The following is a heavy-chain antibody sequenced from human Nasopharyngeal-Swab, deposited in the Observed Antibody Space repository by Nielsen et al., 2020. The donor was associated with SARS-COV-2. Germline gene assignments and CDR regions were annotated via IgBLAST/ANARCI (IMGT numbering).Heavy chain of an antibody. Sequence: WIRQPPGKGLEWVAVISYDGSNKYYADSVKGRFTISRDNSKNTLYPQMNSLRAEDAAVYYCARDLILTGSAFFDYWGQGTLVTVSS. J-gene: IGHJ4*02. CDR3: ARDLILTGSAFFDY. D-gene: IGHD3-9*01. CDR2: ISYDGSNK. V-gene: IGHV3-30-3*01.